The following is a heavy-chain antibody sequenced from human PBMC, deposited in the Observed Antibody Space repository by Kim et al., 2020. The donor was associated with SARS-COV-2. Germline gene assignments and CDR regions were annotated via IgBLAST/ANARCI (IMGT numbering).Heavy chain of an antibody. CDR2: VDAGGGVT. V-gene: IGHV3-23*01. Sequence: GESLRLSCAASGFTFSDHGMNWVRQAPGKGLEWVSIVDAGGGVTYYADSVKGRFTISRDNSKKTLYLQMNTLRVEDTAVYYCARSLYAASTRSLDSWGQGTLVTVSS. CDR3: ARSLYAASTRSLDS. D-gene: IGHD2-8*01. J-gene: IGHJ4*02. CDR1: GFTFSDHG.